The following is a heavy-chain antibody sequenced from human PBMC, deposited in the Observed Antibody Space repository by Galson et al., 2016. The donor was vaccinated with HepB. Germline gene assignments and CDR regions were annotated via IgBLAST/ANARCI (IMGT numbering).Heavy chain of an antibody. J-gene: IGHJ6*01. D-gene: IGHD6-6*01. Sequence: SVKVSCKASGYTFTDYYVNWVRQVPGQGLEWMGIINPSGGTTNYAQKFRGRVTMTRDTSTRTVFMELSSLRSEDSAVYYCARARVVARPMDVWGQGNTVIVSS. CDR2: INPSGGTT. CDR1: GYTFTDYY. V-gene: IGHV1-46*01. CDR3: ARARVVARPMDV.